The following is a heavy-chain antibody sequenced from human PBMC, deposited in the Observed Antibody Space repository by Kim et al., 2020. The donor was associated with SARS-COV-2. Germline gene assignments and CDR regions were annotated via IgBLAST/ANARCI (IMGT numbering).Heavy chain of an antibody. D-gene: IGHD3-9*01. V-gene: IGHV1-8*01. Sequence: ASVKVSCKASGYTFTSYDINWVRQATGQGLEWMGWMNPNSGNTGYAQKFQGRVTMTRNTSISTAYMELSSLRSEDTAVYYCARGNLHYDILTGSGFDPWGQGTLVTVSS. CDR3: ARGNLHYDILTGSGFDP. CDR2: MNPNSGNT. J-gene: IGHJ5*02. CDR1: GYTFTSYD.